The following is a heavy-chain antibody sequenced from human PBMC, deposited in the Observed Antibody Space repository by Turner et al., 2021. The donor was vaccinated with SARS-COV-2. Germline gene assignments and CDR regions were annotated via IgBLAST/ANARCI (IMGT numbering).Heavy chain of an antibody. CDR1: GFTFSSFG. CDR3: VKEDGDFYFDH. Sequence: QVQLVESGGGVGQPGGSLRLSCEASGFTFSSFGMHWVRQAPGKGLEWVGIIARDGSQKHCGDSVEGRFTLSRDNSRNTLHLQVNSLRPEDTAVYYCVKEDGDFYFDHWGQGTLVTVAS. V-gene: IGHV3-30*18. CDR2: IARDGSQK. D-gene: IGHD2-21*02. J-gene: IGHJ4*02.